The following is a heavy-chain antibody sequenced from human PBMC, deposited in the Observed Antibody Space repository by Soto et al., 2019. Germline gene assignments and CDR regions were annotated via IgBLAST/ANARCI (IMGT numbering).Heavy chain of an antibody. CDR1: GLTFGSRA. CDR2: ITDTGGDA. V-gene: IGHV3-23*01. J-gene: IGHJ4*02. Sequence: GGSLRLSCVASGLTFGSRAMSWVRQAPGEGLQWVSTITDTGGDAKYADSVRGRFVISRDNSKKILYLQMTSLTAEDSAMYFCARGATDSYPGSRNFDFWGRGTLVTVSS. CDR3: ARGATDSYPGSRNFDF. D-gene: IGHD3-10*01.